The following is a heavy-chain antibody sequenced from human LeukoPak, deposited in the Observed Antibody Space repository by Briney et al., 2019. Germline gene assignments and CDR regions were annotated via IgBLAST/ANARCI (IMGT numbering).Heavy chain of an antibody. J-gene: IGHJ4*02. Sequence: ASVKVSCKASGYTFTGYYMHWVRQAPGQGLEWMGWINPNSGGTNYAQKFQGRVTMTRDTSISTAYMELSRLRSDDTAVYYCARGIRFLEWLLSPSFDYWGQGTRVTVSS. V-gene: IGHV1-2*02. CDR3: ARGIRFLEWLLSPSFDY. CDR2: INPNSGGT. D-gene: IGHD3-3*01. CDR1: GYTFTGYY.